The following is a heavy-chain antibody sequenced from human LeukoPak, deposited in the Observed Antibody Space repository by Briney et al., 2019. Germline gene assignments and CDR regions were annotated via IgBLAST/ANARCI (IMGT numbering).Heavy chain of an antibody. Sequence: SETLSLTCTVSGGSISSYYRSWIRQPPGKGLEWIGYIYYSGSTNYNPSLKSRVTISVDTSKNQFSLKLSSVTAADTAVYYCARGRPYSSSWYSGDYWGQGTLVTVSS. V-gene: IGHV4-59*01. D-gene: IGHD6-13*01. J-gene: IGHJ4*02. CDR1: GGSISSYY. CDR3: ARGRPYSSSWYSGDY. CDR2: IYYSGST.